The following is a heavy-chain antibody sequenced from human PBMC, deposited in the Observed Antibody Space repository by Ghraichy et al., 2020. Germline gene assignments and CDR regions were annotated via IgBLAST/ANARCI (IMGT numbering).Heavy chain of an antibody. CDR1: GFTFSSYS. D-gene: IGHD4-17*01. V-gene: IGHV3-48*02. Sequence: GESLNISCAASGFTFSSYSMNWVRQAPGKGLEWVSYISSSSSTIYYADSVKGRFTISRDNAKNSLYLQMNSLRDEDTAVYYCARGSSGSSFPDYGDYNYYYYYMDVWGKGTTVTVSS. CDR2: ISSSSSTI. J-gene: IGHJ6*03. CDR3: ARGSSGSSFPDYGDYNYYYYYMDV.